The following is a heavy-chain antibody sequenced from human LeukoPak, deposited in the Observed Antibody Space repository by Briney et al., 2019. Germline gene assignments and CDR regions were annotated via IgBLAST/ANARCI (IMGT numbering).Heavy chain of an antibody. CDR3: AKDQGPHDYGRNWFDP. CDR2: ISSSSSYI. J-gene: IGHJ5*02. D-gene: IGHD4-17*01. Sequence: GGSLRLSCAASGFTFSSYSMNWVRQPPGKRLEWVSSISSSSSYIYYADSVKGRFTSSRDNAKNSLYVQMNSLRAEDTAVYYCAKDQGPHDYGRNWFDPWGQGTLVTVSS. CDR1: GFTFSSYS. V-gene: IGHV3-21*01.